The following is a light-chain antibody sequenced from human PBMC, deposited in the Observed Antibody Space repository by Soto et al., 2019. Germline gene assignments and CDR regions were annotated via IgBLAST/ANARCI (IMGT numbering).Light chain of an antibody. J-gene: IGLJ3*02. Sequence: QSVLTQSSSASASLGSSVKLTCTLSSGHSSYIIAWHQQQPGKAPRYLMKLEGSGSYNKGSGVPDRFSGSSSGADRYLTISNLQVEDEADYYCETCDSNSWVFGGGTKLTVL. CDR1: SGHSSYI. CDR2: LEGSGSY. CDR3: ETCDSNSWV. V-gene: IGLV4-60*02.